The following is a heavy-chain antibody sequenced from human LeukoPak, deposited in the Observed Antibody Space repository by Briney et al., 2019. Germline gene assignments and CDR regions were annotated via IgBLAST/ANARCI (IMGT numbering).Heavy chain of an antibody. J-gene: IGHJ6*03. Sequence: GGSLRLSCAASGFTFSSYSMNWVRQAPGKGLEWVSSISSSSSYIYYADSVKGRFTISRDNAKNSLYLQMNSLRAEDTAVYYCARQSYNYYYMDVWGKGTPVTVSS. CDR3: ARQSYNYYYMDV. CDR1: GFTFSSYS. CDR2: ISSSSSYI. V-gene: IGHV3-21*01.